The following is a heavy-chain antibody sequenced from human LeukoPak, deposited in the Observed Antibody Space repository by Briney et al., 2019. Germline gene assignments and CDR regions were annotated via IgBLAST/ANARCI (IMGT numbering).Heavy chain of an antibody. CDR2: IRYDGSNK. V-gene: IGHV3-30*02. CDR1: GFTFSSYG. Sequence: GGSLRLSCAASGFTFSSYGMHWVRQAPGKGLEWVAFIRYDGSNKYYADSVKGRFTISRDNSKNSLYLQMNSLRAEDTAVYYCAKDTRRYFDWGYMDVWGKGTTVTISS. D-gene: IGHD3-9*01. CDR3: AKDTRRYFDWGYMDV. J-gene: IGHJ6*03.